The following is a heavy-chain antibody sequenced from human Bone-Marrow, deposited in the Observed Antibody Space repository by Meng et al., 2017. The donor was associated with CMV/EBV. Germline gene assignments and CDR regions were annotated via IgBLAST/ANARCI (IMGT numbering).Heavy chain of an antibody. Sequence: ASVKVSCKTAGYTFKNYAINWVRQAPGQGLEWMGWMNPKSGNTGYAQKFQGRVNMTMIRSTTSAYMELSSLKSEDTAVYYCARAYYDNWSGHCLGYWGQGTLVTVSS. V-gene: IGHV1-8*02. CDR1: GYTFKNYA. J-gene: IGHJ4*02. CDR2: MNPKSGNT. D-gene: IGHD3-3*01. CDR3: ARAYYDNWSGHCLGY.